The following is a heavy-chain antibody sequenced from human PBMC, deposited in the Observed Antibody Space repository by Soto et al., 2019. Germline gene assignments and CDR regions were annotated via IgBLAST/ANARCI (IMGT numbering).Heavy chain of an antibody. CDR2: ISGSGGST. V-gene: IGHV3-23*01. CDR3: AKDRRGRSSGWYSY. J-gene: IGHJ4*02. D-gene: IGHD6-19*01. Sequence: EVQLLESGGGLVQPGGSLRLSCAASGFTFSSYAMSWVRQAPGKGLEWVPAISGSGGSTYYADSVKGRFTISRDNSKNTLYLQMNSLRAEDTAVYYCAKDRRGRSSGWYSYWGQGTLVTVSS. CDR1: GFTFSSYA.